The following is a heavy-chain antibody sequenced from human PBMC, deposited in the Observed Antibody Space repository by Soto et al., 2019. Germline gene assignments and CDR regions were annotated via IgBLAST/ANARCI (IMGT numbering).Heavy chain of an antibody. V-gene: IGHV4-59*01. CDR3: ARGGRGSGLYFLYYFDL. J-gene: IGHJ4*02. CDR2: IYHTGST. D-gene: IGHD6-19*01. CDR1: AGSLSNYY. Sequence: SETLSLTCSVSAGSLSNYYWTWIRQSPGKGLEWIGEIYHTGSTKYNPSLKSRVAISVDMSKNQFSLTLNSVTPADTVVYYCARGGRGSGLYFLYYFDLWGQGTLVTVSS.